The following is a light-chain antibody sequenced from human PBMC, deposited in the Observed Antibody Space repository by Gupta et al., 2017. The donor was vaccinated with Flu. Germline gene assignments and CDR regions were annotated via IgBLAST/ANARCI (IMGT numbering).Light chain of an antibody. V-gene: IGLV2-8*01. Sequence: VTITGSRTRRDIGGYESVSGYQQDSGKAPRLIICEGAEGHAGGPDRFSGSKSGNTASMMVSGRQTEDEADYYCCSYAGSSRTFVFGIGTKITVL. J-gene: IGLJ1*01. CDR3: CSYAGSSRTFV. CDR2: EGA. CDR1: RRDIGGYES.